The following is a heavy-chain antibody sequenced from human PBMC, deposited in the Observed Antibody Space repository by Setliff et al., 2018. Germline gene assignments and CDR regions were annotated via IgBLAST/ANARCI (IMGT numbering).Heavy chain of an antibody. V-gene: IGHV3-7*01. CDR3: AREASVNSFDI. CDR2: INQDGSTK. Sequence: GSLRLSCVVSGFAFSTYWMSWVRQSPGRGLEWVANINQDGSTKYSVDSVKGRFTVSRDNAKNSVYLQMSSLRVEDTAVYYCAREASVNSFDICGQGTTVTVSS. J-gene: IGHJ3*02. CDR1: GFAFSTYW.